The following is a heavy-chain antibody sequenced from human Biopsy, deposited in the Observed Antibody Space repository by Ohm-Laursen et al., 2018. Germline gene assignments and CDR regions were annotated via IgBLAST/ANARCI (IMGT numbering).Heavy chain of an antibody. CDR3: AKTLGDSYGSRYFDY. J-gene: IGHJ4*02. CDR1: GFTFSSYA. V-gene: IGHV3-23*01. Sequence: SLRLSCAASGFTFSSYAMSWVRQPPGKGLEWVSSLTGSGGSTYYADSVKGRFSVSRDNSKSTLYLQMNSLRAEDTAVYYCAKTLGDSYGSRYFDYWGQGTLVTVSS. CDR2: LTGSGGST. D-gene: IGHD5-18*01.